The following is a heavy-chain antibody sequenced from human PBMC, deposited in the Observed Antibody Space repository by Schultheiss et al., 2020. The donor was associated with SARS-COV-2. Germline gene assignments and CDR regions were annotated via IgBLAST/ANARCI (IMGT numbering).Heavy chain of an antibody. CDR2: IYTSGST. J-gene: IGHJ4*02. CDR3: ARVHGYEDYVWGSYRAYFDY. V-gene: IGHV4-4*07. CDR1: GGSISSYY. D-gene: IGHD3-16*02. Sequence: SETLSLTCTVSGGSISSYYWSWIRQPAGKGLEWIGRIYTSGSTNYNPSLKSRVTISVDTSKNQFSLKLSSVTAADTAVYYCARVHGYEDYVWGSYRAYFDYWGQGTLVTVSS.